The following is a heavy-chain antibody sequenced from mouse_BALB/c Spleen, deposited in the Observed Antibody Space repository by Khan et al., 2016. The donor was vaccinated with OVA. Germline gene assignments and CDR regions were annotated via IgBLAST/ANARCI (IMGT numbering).Heavy chain of an antibody. V-gene: IGHV2-6-1*01. CDR3: ARQPYYHYYVMDY. CDR1: GFSLTSYG. CDR2: IWSDGST. J-gene: IGHJ4*01. D-gene: IGHD2-10*01. Sequence: VQLVESGPGLVAPSQSLSITCTISGFSLTSYGIHWVRQPPGKGLEWLVVIWSDGSTSYNSTLRSRLSIIKDNSKSQVFLKMNSLQTDDTAMYYCARQPYYHYYVMDYWGQGTSVTVSS.